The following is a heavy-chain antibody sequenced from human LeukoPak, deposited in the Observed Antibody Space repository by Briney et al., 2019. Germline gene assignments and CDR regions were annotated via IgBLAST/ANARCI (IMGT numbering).Heavy chain of an antibody. CDR1: GYTFTSYA. CDR2: INTNTGNP. D-gene: IGHD3-10*01. J-gene: IGHJ5*02. V-gene: IGHV7-4-1*02. Sequence: ASAKVSCKASGYTFTSYAMNWVRQAPGQGLEWMGWINTNTGNPTYAQGFTGRFVFSLDTSVSTAYLQISSLKAEDTAVYYCARGQYGSGSSNWFDPWGQGTLVTVSS. CDR3: ARGQYGSGSSNWFDP.